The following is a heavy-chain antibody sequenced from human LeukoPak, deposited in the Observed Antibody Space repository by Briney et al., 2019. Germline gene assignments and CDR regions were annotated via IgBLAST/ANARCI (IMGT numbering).Heavy chain of an antibody. CDR1: GCTISSYS. Sequence: AGGSLRLSCAGSGCTISSYSMSWVRQAPGKGLEWVSTISNSGRRTWYADSVKGRFTISRDNSNNMVYVQMNSLRVEDTAVYYCAKEMSVVDWFDTCGQGTLVTVSS. J-gene: IGHJ5*02. D-gene: IGHD2-21*01. V-gene: IGHV3-23*01. CDR2: ISNSGRRT. CDR3: AKEMSVVDWFDT.